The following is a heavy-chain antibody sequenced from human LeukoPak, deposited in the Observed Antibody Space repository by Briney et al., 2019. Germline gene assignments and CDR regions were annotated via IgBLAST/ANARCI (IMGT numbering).Heavy chain of an antibody. D-gene: IGHD3-3*01. Sequence: ASETLSLTCTVSGGSISSSSNYWGGTRQPPGKGLEWIGSIYYSGSTYYNPSLKSRVTISVDTSKNQFSLKLSSVTAADTAVYYCARDHRVLRFLEPKGWFDPWGQGTLVTVSS. CDR2: IYYSGST. CDR3: ARDHRVLRFLEPKGWFDP. CDR1: GGSISSSSNY. V-gene: IGHV4-39*07. J-gene: IGHJ5*02.